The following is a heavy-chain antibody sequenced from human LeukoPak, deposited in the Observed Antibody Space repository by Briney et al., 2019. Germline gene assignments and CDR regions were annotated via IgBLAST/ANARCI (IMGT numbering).Heavy chain of an antibody. CDR2: INHSGST. D-gene: IGHD4-17*01. J-gene: IGHJ5*02. Sequence: SETLSLTCAVYGGSFSGYYWSWIRQPPGKGLEWIGEINHSGSTNYNPSLKSRVTISVDTSKNQFSLKLSSVTAADTAVYYCARPLDYGDYVWFDPWGQGTLVTVSS. CDR3: ARPLDYGDYVWFDP. V-gene: IGHV4-34*01. CDR1: GGSFSGYY.